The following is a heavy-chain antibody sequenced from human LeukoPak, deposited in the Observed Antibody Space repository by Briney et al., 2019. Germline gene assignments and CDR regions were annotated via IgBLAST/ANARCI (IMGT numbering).Heavy chain of an antibody. CDR1: GFTFSSKY. Sequence: GGSLRLSCAASGFTFSSKYMSWVRQAPGKGLEWVSVIYSGGSTYYADSVKGRFTISRDNAKNSLFLQMNSLRAEDTAVYYCARDLKEYYFDCWGQGTLVTVSS. CDR2: IYSGGST. CDR3: ARDLKEYYFDC. V-gene: IGHV3-53*01. J-gene: IGHJ4*02.